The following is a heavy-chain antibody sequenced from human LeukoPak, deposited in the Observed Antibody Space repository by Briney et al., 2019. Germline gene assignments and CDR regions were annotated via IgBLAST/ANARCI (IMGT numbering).Heavy chain of an antibody. D-gene: IGHD2-15*01. CDR2: ISGSGGST. J-gene: IGHJ4*02. V-gene: IGHV3-23*01. Sequence: GGSLRLSCAASGFTFSSYAMSWVRQAPGKGLEWVSAISGSGGSTYYADSVKGRFTISRDNSKNTLYLQMNSLRAEDTAVYYCAIYCSGGSCFRNWGQGTLVTVSS. CDR3: AIYCSGGSCFRN. CDR1: GFTFSSYA.